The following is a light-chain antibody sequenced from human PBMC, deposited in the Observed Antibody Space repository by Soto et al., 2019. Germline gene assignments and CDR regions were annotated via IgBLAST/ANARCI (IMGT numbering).Light chain of an antibody. V-gene: IGKV3-20*01. CDR1: QSFRGL. J-gene: IGKJ5*01. Sequence: PGERATLSCRASQSFRGLLAWYQQKPGQAPRLLIYDAYNRATGIPPRFSGSGSETDCTLTISRLEPEDFAVYYGQQYDNSPITVGQGTRLEIK. CDR2: DAY. CDR3: QQYDNSPIT.